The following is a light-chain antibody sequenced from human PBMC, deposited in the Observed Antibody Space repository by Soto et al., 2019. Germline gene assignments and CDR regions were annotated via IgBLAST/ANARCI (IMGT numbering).Light chain of an antibody. CDR1: SSDVGGYNY. J-gene: IGLJ1*01. CDR3: SSYTSSSTVV. V-gene: IGLV2-14*03. CDR2: DVN. Sequence: QSALTQPASVSGSPGQSITISCTGTSSDVGGYNYVSWYQQHPGRVPKLMIFDVNNRPSGVPDRFSGSKSANTASLTISGLQTEDEAHYYCSSYTSSSTVVFGTGTKVTVL.